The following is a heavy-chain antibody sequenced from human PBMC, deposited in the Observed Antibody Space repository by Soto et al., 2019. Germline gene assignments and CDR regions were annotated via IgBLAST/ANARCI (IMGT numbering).Heavy chain of an antibody. CDR2: IYRTGST. CDR3: ASRYPGTGIDS. J-gene: IGHJ5*01. Sequence: QVQLQESGPGLVKPSETLSLTCGVSPGSFSSNNWWTWVRQPPGQGLEWIGEIYRTGSTNYNTSLNGRLTISLDKSENQFSLRLTSLTAADTAMYFCASRYPGTGIDSWGQGTLVTVSS. V-gene: IGHV4-4*02. D-gene: IGHD1-1*01. CDR1: PGSFSSNNW.